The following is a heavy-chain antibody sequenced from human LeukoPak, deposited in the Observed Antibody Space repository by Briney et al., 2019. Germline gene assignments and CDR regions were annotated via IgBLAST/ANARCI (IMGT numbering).Heavy chain of an antibody. D-gene: IGHD6-19*01. CDR2: IRGSGDST. V-gene: IGHV3-23*01. Sequence: GGSLRLSCAASGFTFSIYAMNWVRQAPGKGLEWVSSIRGSGDSTYYADSVKGRFIISRDNSKNTLYLQISSLRVEDTAIYYCAKDGISGWYGNHFDFWGQGTLVTGSS. CDR1: GFTFSIYA. J-gene: IGHJ4*02. CDR3: AKDGISGWYGNHFDF.